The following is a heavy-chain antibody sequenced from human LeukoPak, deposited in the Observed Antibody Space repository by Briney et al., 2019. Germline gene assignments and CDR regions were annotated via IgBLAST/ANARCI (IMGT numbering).Heavy chain of an antibody. J-gene: IGHJ4*02. D-gene: IGHD3-10*01. CDR1: GGSISSGDW. CDR3: GRGVPDY. Sequence: PSETLPLTCAVSGGSISSGDWWSWVRQPPGKGLEWIGEIYHSGSTNYNPSLKNRVTISVDKSKNQFSLKLSSVTAADTAVYYCGRGVPDYWGQGIVVTVSS. CDR2: IYHSGST. V-gene: IGHV4-4*02.